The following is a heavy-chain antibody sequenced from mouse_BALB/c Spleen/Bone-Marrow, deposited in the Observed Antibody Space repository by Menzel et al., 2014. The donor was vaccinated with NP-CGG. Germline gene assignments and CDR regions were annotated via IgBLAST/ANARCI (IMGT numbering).Heavy chain of an antibody. Sequence: QVQLKQSGAELARPGASVKMSCKASSYTFTSYTMHWVKQRPGQGLEWIGYINPSSGYTNYNQKFKDKATLTADKSSSTAYMQLSSLTSEDSAVYYCAAGYYGNSGWFAYWGQGTLVTVSA. V-gene: IGHV1-4*01. CDR3: AAGYYGNSGWFAY. D-gene: IGHD2-1*01. CDR1: SYTFTSYT. CDR2: INPSSGYT. J-gene: IGHJ3*01.